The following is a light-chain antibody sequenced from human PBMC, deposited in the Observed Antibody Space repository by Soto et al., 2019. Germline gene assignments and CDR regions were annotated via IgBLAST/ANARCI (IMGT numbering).Light chain of an antibody. CDR2: DGS. J-gene: IGKJ1*01. CDR1: QSVSNY. V-gene: IGKV3-11*01. Sequence: IVLTQSPATLSLSPGERATLSCRASQSVSNYLVWYQQKPGQAPRLLIYDGSNSATGIPARFSGSGSGTAFTLTISSLVPDDFAVYYCQQRGTWPRTFGQGTKVEIK. CDR3: QQRGTWPRT.